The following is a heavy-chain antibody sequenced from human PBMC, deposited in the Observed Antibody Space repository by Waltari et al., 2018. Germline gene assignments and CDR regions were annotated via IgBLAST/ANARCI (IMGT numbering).Heavy chain of an antibody. V-gene: IGHV3-30*02. D-gene: IGHD4-4*01. CDR2: RRNDGSNK. Sequence: QVQLVESGGGVVQPGGSLRLSCAASGFSFSSYGMHWVRQAPGKGLGWVAFRRNDGSNKCYADSVKGRFTISRDNSKNTLYLQMNSLRVEDTAVYYCAKDGLQYAFDYWGQGTLVTVAS. CDR3: AKDGLQYAFDY. J-gene: IGHJ4*02. CDR1: GFSFSSYG.